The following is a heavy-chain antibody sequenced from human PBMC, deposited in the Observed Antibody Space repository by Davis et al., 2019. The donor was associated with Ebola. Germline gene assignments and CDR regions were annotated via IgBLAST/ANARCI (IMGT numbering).Heavy chain of an antibody. CDR3: ARDRGNNLYFDN. V-gene: IGHV3-33*01. J-gene: IGHJ4*02. D-gene: IGHD1-1*01. Sequence: GESLKISCAASGFTFSRFALHWVRQTPGKGLEWVAVIWYDGSKKYYADSVTGRFTISRDNSKNTLYLQMNSLRAEDTAVYYCARDRGNNLYFDNWGQGTLVTVSS. CDR2: IWYDGSKK. CDR1: GFTFSRFA.